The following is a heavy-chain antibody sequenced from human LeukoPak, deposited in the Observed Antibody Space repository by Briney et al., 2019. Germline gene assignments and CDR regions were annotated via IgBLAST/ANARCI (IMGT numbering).Heavy chain of an antibody. J-gene: IGHJ3*02. CDR1: GVSISSGGYS. D-gene: IGHD2-15*01. CDR2: IYHSGST. V-gene: IGHV4-30-2*01. Sequence: SSETLSLTCAVSGVSISSGGYSWSWLRQPPGKGLEWIGYIYHSGSTYYNPSLKSRVTISVDRSKNQFSLKLSSVTAADTAVYYCARVLRWRFDIWGQGTMVTVSS. CDR3: ARVLRWRFDI.